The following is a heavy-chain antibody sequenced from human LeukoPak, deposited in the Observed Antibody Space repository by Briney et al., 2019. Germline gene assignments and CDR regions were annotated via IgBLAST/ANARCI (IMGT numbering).Heavy chain of an antibody. CDR2: ISGSGDST. V-gene: IGHV3-23*01. D-gene: IGHD3-10*01. CDR1: GFTFSSYA. J-gene: IGHJ4*02. CDR3: ARDHRGVRDYFDY. Sequence: GGSLRLSCAASGFTFSSYAMSWVRQAPGKGLEWVSAISGSGDSTYYADSVKGRFTISRDNSKNTLYLQMNSLRAEDTAVYYCARDHRGVRDYFDYWGQGTLVTVSS.